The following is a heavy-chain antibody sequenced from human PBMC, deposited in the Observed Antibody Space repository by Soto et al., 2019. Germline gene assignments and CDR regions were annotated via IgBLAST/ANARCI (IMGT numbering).Heavy chain of an antibody. J-gene: IGHJ4*02. D-gene: IGHD1-1*01. CDR2: IYSNGRT. Sequence: SETLSLTCTVSGGSISSYYWTWIRQPPGKGLEWIGYIYSNGRTNYNPSLKSRVTISVDTSKNHFSLKLRSVTAADTAVYYCTSGVNWNDVSDYWGQGTLVTVSS. CDR3: TSGVNWNDVSDY. CDR1: GGSISSYY. V-gene: IGHV4-59*01.